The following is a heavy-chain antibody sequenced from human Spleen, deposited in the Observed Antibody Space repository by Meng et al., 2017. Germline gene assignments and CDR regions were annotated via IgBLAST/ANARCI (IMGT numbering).Heavy chain of an antibody. CDR3: ARDNSRSSSFDY. J-gene: IGHJ4*01. CDR1: GFTFTSYG. Sequence: GGSLRLSCRTSGFTFTSYGMGWVRQAPGKGLEWVATISNNGDTHYADSMTGRFIISRDDSRNTLYLHVSSLRVEDTAMYYCARDNSRSSSFDYWGHGTLVTVSS. CDR2: ISNNGDT. D-gene: IGHD6-6*01. V-gene: IGHV3-23*01.